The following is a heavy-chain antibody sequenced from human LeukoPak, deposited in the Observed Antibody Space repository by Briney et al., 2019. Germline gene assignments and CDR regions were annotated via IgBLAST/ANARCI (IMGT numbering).Heavy chain of an antibody. Sequence: PSQTLSLTCTVSGGSISSGGYYWSWIRQPPGKDLEWIGYIYHSGSTYYNPSLKSRVTISVDRSKNQFSLKLSSVTAADTAVYYCARGGGSYYYPDYWGQGTLVTVSS. V-gene: IGHV4-30-2*01. CDR3: ARGGGSYYYPDY. D-gene: IGHD1-26*01. CDR1: GGSISSGGYY. CDR2: IYHSGST. J-gene: IGHJ4*02.